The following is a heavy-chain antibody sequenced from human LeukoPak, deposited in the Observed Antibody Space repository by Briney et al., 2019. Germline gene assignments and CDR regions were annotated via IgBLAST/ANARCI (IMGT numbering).Heavy chain of an antibody. CDR3: AREVGGSSSSVFDY. D-gene: IGHD6-6*01. J-gene: IGHJ4*02. Sequence: GGSLRLSCAASGFTFSSYAMHWVRQAPGKGLEWVAVISYDGSNKYYADSVKGRFTISRDNSKNTLYLQMNSLRAEDTAVYYCAREVGGSSSSVFDYWGQGTLVTVSS. V-gene: IGHV3-30-3*01. CDR2: ISYDGSNK. CDR1: GFTFSSYA.